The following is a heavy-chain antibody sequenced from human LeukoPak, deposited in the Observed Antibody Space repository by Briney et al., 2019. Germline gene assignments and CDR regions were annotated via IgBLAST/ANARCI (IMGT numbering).Heavy chain of an antibody. CDR1: GFTFSSHG. J-gene: IGHJ6*04. V-gene: IGHV3-23*01. CDR3: AELGITMIGGV. CDR2: ISPSGDIT. Sequence: GGTLRLSCAGSGFTFSSHGMDWVRQAPGKGLEWVSGISPSGDITYYADSVKGRFTISRDNAKNSLYLQMNSLRAEDTAVYYCAELGITMIGGVWGKGTTVTISS. D-gene: IGHD3-10*02.